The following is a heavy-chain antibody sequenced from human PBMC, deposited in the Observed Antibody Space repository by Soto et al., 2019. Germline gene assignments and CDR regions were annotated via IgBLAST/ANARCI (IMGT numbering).Heavy chain of an antibody. D-gene: IGHD1-7*01. CDR2: ISYDGSNK. CDR3: AKDRTGTHYYYYGMDV. Sequence: GGSLRLSCAASGFTFSSYGMHWVRQAPGKGLEWVAVISYDGSNKYYADSVKGRFTISRDNSKNTLYLQMNSLRAEDTAVYYCAKDRTGTHYYYYGMDVWGQGTTVTVS. V-gene: IGHV3-30*18. CDR1: GFTFSSYG. J-gene: IGHJ6*02.